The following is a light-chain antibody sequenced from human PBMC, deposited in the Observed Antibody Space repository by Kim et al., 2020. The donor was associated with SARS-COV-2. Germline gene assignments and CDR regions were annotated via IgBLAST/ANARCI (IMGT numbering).Light chain of an antibody. J-gene: IGLJ3*02. V-gene: IGLV3-1*01. CDR1: KLGTKF. CDR2: QTA. Sequence: SYELTQPPSVSLSPGQTASIACSGDKLGTKFVHWYQQKSGQSPALVIYQTARRPSGTPERFSGSLSGNTATLTIRGTQAMDEADYFCQAWHDTSAVFGGG. CDR3: QAWHDTSAV.